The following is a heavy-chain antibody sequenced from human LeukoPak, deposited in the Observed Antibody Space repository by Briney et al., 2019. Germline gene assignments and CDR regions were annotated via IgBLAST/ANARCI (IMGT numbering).Heavy chain of an antibody. CDR2: IYHDGTT. V-gene: IGHV4-38-2*02. CDR1: GYSISSGYN. J-gene: IGHJ2*01. Sequence: SETLSLTCTVSGYSISSGYNWGWIRQPPGKGLEWIASIYHDGTTYYNPSLKSRVTMSVDTSKNQFSLKLSSVTAADTAVYYCARDNRYSGYDSRDWYFDLWGRGTLVTVSS. D-gene: IGHD5-12*01. CDR3: ARDNRYSGYDSRDWYFDL.